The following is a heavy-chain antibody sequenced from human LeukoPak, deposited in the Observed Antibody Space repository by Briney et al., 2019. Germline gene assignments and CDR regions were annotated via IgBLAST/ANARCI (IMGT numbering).Heavy chain of an antibody. D-gene: IGHD3-22*01. CDR3: AKIGDSSGYLLSRFDY. Sequence: GGSLRLSCAASGFTFSNYGMHWVRQAPGKGLEGVAVIWYDGSERYYADSVKGRFTISRDNSKNTLYLQMNSLRAEDTAVYYCAKIGDSSGYLLSRFDYWGQGTLVTVSS. J-gene: IGHJ4*02. CDR1: GFTFSNYG. CDR2: IWYDGSER. V-gene: IGHV3-33*06.